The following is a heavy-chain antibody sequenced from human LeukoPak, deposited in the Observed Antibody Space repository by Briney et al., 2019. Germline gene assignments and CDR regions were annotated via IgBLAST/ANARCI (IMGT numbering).Heavy chain of an antibody. D-gene: IGHD1-14*01. J-gene: IGHJ3*02. CDR2: ISSNGGST. Sequence: GGSLRLSCAASGFTFSSYAMHWVRQAPGKGLEYVSAISSNGGSTYYANSVKGRLTISRDNSKNTLYLQMGSLRAEDMAVYYCARSILRTVDAFDIWGQGTMVTVSS. CDR3: ARSILRTVDAFDI. CDR1: GFTFSSYA. V-gene: IGHV3-64*01.